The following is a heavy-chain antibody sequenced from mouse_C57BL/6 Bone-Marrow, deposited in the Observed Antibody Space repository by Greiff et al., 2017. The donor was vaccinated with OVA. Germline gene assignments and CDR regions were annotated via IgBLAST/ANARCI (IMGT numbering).Heavy chain of an antibody. Sequence: QVQLQQSGAELARPGASVKLSCKASGYTFTSYGISWVKQRTGQGLESIGEIYPRSGNTYYNEKFKGKATLTADKSSSTAYMELRSLTSEDSAVYFCARRDYYGSSLFAYWGQGTLVTVSA. CDR1: GYTFTSYG. V-gene: IGHV1-81*01. CDR3: ARRDYYGSSLFAY. D-gene: IGHD1-1*01. CDR2: IYPRSGNT. J-gene: IGHJ3*01.